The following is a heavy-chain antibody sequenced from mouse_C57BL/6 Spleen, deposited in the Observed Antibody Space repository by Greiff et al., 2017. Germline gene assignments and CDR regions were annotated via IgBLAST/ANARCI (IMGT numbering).Heavy chain of an antibody. CDR1: GYSFTGYY. V-gene: IGHV1-42*01. Sequence: EVQLQQSGPELVKPGASVKISCKASGYSFTGYYMNWVKQSPEKSLEWIGEINPSTGGTTYNQKFKAKATLTVDKSSSTAYMQLKSLTSEDSAVYYCARSRSYYFDYWGQGTTLTVSS. CDR3: ARSRSYYFDY. J-gene: IGHJ2*01. CDR2: INPSTGGT.